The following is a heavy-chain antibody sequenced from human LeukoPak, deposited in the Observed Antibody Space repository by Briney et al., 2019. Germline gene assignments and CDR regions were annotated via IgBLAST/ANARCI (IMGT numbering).Heavy chain of an antibody. CDR3: AREGTGGRYFDPLGAFDI. V-gene: IGHV4-34*01. CDR1: GGSFSGYY. D-gene: IGHD3-9*01. Sequence: SETLSLTCAVYGGSFSGYYWSWIRQPPGKGLEWIGEINHSGSTNYNPSLKSRVTISVDTSKNQFSLKLSSVTAADTAVYYCAREGTGGRYFDPLGAFDIWGQGTMVTVSS. CDR2: INHSGST. J-gene: IGHJ3*02.